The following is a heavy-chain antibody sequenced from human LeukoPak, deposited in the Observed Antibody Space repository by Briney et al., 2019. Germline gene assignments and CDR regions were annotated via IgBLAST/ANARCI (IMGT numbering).Heavy chain of an antibody. CDR3: ARLNGLELPD. D-gene: IGHD1-7*01. V-gene: IGHV4-39*01. Sequence: SETLSLTCTVSGGSISSSSYYWGWIRQPPGKGLEWIGSIYYSGSTYYNPSLMSRATISVDTSKNQFSLKLSSVTAADTAVYYCARLNGLELPDWGQGTLVTVSS. J-gene: IGHJ4*02. CDR2: IYYSGST. CDR1: GGSISSSSYY.